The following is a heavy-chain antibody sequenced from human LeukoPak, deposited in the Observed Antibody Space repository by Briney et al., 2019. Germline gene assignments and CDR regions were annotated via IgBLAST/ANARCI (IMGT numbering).Heavy chain of an antibody. CDR1: GDSISSYY. D-gene: IGHD3-22*01. J-gene: IGHJ4*02. CDR3: ARGGDYYDSSGYYFDY. V-gene: IGHV4-59*13. Sequence: PSETLSLTCTVSGDSISSYYWSWIRQPPGKGLEWIGYIYYSESTYYNPSLKSRVTTSVDTSKNQFSLKLTSVTAADTAVYYCARGGDYYDSSGYYFDYWGQGTLVTVSS. CDR2: IYYSEST.